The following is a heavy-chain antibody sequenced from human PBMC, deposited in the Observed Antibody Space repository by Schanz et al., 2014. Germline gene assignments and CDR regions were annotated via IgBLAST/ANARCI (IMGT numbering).Heavy chain of an antibody. J-gene: IGHJ4*02. CDR1: GYTFTSDS. CDR2: INPSGGST. V-gene: IGHV1-46*03. CDR3: ARDGVDAAAGGNY. D-gene: IGHD6-13*01. Sequence: QVQLVQSGAEVKKPGASVKVSCKASGYTFTSDSMHWVRQAPGQGLEWMGMINPSGGSTTYAQKFQGRVTMTRDTSTSTVYMELSSLRSEDTAVYYCARDGVDAAAGGNYWGQGTLVIDSS.